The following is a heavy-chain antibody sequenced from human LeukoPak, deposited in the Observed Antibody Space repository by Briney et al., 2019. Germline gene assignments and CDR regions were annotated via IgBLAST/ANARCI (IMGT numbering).Heavy chain of an antibody. J-gene: IGHJ5*02. Sequence: GGSLRLSCAASGFTVSSSYMTWVRQAPGKGLEWVSVIYSSGSTYYADSVKGRFTISRDNSRNTLQLQMNSLRAEDTAVYYCAKGYSNGYGAWGQGTLVTVSS. V-gene: IGHV3-53*01. CDR2: IYSSGST. CDR3: AKGYSNGYGA. D-gene: IGHD6-19*01. CDR1: GFTVSSSY.